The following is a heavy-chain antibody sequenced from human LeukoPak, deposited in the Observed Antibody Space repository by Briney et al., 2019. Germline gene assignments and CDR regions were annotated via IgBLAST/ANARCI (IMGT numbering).Heavy chain of an antibody. D-gene: IGHD3-22*01. J-gene: IGHJ4*02. CDR3: ERGIRAYDLDY. CDR2: INPNSGGT. V-gene: IGHV1-2*02. Sequence: ASVKVSCKASGYTFTGYYMHWVRQAPGQGVEWMGWINPNSGGTKYAQKFQGRVTMTRDTSISTAYMALSRLRSDDTAVYYCERGIRAYDLDYWGQGTLVTVSS. CDR1: GYTFTGYY.